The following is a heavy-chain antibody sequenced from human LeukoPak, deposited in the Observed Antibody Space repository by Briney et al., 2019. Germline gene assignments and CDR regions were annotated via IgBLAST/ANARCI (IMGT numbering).Heavy chain of an antibody. CDR2: IYYSGST. CDR1: GDSISSYY. CDR3: ARHGYSYGRDAFDI. V-gene: IGHV4-59*08. D-gene: IGHD5-18*01. Sequence: PSETLSLTCTVSGDSISSYYWSWIRQPPGKGLEWIGYIYYSGSTNYNPSLKSRVTISVDTSKNQFSLKLSSVTAADAAVYYCARHGYSYGRDAFDIWGQGTMVTVSS. J-gene: IGHJ3*02.